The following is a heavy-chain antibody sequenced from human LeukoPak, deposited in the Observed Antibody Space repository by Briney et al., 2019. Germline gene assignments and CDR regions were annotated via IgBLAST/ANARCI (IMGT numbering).Heavy chain of an antibody. CDR3: ARPRTGYYYGMDV. V-gene: IGHV3-64*01. D-gene: IGHD1-1*01. J-gene: IGHJ6*02. CDR2: ISSNGGST. CDR1: GFTFSSYA. Sequence: GGSLRLSCAASGFTFSSYAMHWVRQAPGKGREYVLTISSNGGSTSYANSVKGRFTISRDNSKNTMYLQMGSLRAEDMAVYYCARPRTGYYYGMDVWGQGTTVTVSS.